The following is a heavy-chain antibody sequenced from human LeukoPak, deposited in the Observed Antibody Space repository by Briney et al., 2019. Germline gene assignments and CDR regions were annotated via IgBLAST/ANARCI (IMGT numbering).Heavy chain of an antibody. CDR1: GGSISSGGYY. CDR3: ARDLDYDSSGYYWYFDL. CDR2: IYYSGST. J-gene: IGHJ2*01. Sequence: SETLSPTCTVSGGSISSGGYYWSWIRQHPGKGLEWIGYIYYSGSTYYNPSLKSRVTISVDTSKNQFSPKLSSVTAADTAVYYCARDLDYDSSGYYWYFDLWGRGTLVTVSS. V-gene: IGHV4-31*03. D-gene: IGHD3-22*01.